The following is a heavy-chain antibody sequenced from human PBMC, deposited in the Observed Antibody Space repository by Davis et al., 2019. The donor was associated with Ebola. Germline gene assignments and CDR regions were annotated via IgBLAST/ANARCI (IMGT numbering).Heavy chain of an antibody. Sequence: GESLKISCAASGFTFSSYGMHWVRQAPGKGLEWVAVISYDGSNKYYADSVKGRFTISRDNSKNTLYLQMNSLRAEDTAVYYCAKDNYYDSGGFDYWGQGTLVTASS. CDR2: ISYDGSNK. CDR1: GFTFSSYG. J-gene: IGHJ4*02. CDR3: AKDNYYDSGGFDY. D-gene: IGHD3-22*01. V-gene: IGHV3-30*18.